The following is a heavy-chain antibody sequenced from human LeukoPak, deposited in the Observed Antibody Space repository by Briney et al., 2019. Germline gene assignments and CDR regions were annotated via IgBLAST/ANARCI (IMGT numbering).Heavy chain of an antibody. J-gene: IGHJ6*02. V-gene: IGHV3-23*01. Sequence: GGSLRLSCAASGFTFSSYAMSWVRQAPGKGLEWVSAISGSGGSTYYVDSVKGRFTISRDNSKNTLYLQMNSLRAEDTAVYYCAKEGYSSGWSKYYYYGMDVWGQGTTVTVSS. CDR2: ISGSGGST. CDR1: GFTFSSYA. D-gene: IGHD6-19*01. CDR3: AKEGYSSGWSKYYYYGMDV.